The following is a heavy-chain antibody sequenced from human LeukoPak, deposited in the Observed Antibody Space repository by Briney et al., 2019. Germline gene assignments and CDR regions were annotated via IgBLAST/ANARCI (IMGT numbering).Heavy chain of an antibody. D-gene: IGHD5-12*01. J-gene: IGHJ4*02. V-gene: IGHV1-18*01. CDR2: ISAYNGIT. CDR1: GYTFSSYG. Sequence: ASLKVSCKASGYTFSSYGISWVRQAPGQGLEWMGWISAYNGITNFAQEFQGSVTMTTDTSTSTASMELRSLRSDDTAVYYCARDQGIYNHRIIDSWGQGTLVTVSS. CDR3: ARDQGIYNHRIIDS.